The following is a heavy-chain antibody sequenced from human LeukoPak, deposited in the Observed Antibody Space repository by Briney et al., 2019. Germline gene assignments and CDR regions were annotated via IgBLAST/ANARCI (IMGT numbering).Heavy chain of an antibody. V-gene: IGHV4-59*01. Sequence: PSETLSLTCTVSGDSIRNYYWSWIRQPPGKGLEWIGYIYYRGNTNYNPSLKSRVIISIDTSRNQFSLKMSSVTAADTAVYFRARDSPPQYASSSAGFDYWGQGALVTVSS. D-gene: IGHD6-6*01. CDR3: ARDSPPQYASSSAGFDY. CDR2: IYYRGNT. J-gene: IGHJ4*02. CDR1: GDSIRNYY.